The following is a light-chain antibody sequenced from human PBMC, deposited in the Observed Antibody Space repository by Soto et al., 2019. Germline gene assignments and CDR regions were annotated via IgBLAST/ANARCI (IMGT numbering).Light chain of an antibody. CDR2: ATS. CDR3: QQSLTTPLT. V-gene: IGKV1-39*01. CDR1: QSITIY. Sequence: DIQMTQSPSSLSASVGDRVTITCRASQSITIYLNWYQQKPGKAPKLLIFATSSLQSGVPSRCSGSGSGTDFTRTISSLQPEDLATYYCQQSLTTPLTFGGGTKVEIK. J-gene: IGKJ4*01.